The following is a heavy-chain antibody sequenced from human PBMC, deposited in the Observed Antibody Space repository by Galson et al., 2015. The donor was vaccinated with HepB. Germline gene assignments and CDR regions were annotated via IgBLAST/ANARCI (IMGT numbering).Heavy chain of an antibody. Sequence: ETLSLTCAVSGYSISSGYYWGWIRQPPGKGLEWIGSIYHSGSTYYNPSLKSRVTISVDTSKNQFSLKLSSVTAADTAVYYCASGSEYWENWGQGTLVTVSS. CDR2: IYHSGST. D-gene: IGHD1-26*01. J-gene: IGHJ4*02. CDR1: GYSISSGYY. V-gene: IGHV4-38-2*01. CDR3: ASGSEYWEN.